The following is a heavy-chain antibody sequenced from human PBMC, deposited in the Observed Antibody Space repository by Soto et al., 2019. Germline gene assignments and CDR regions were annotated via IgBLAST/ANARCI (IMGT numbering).Heavy chain of an antibody. CDR2: IYSGGST. CDR3: ARDSRLYSSSWYTNGDDLDV. D-gene: IGHD6-13*01. J-gene: IGHJ6*04. Sequence: EVQLVESGGGLVQPGGSLRLSCAASGFTVSSNYMSWVRQAPGKGLEWVSVIYSGGSTYYADSVKGRFTISRDNSKNTLYLQMNSLRAEDTAVYYCARDSRLYSSSWYTNGDDLDVWGKGTTVTVSS. CDR1: GFTVSSNY. V-gene: IGHV3-66*01.